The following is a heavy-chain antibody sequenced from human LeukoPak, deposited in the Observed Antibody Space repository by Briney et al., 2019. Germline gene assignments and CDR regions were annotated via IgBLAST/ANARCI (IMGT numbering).Heavy chain of an antibody. CDR1: GGSISSGSYY. CDR2: IYTSGST. CDR3: ARRWDSSGFDY. Sequence: SQTLSLTCTVSGGSISSGSYYWSWIRQPAGKGLEWIGRIYTSGSTNYNPSLKSRVTISVDTSKNQFSLKLSSVTAADTAVYYCARRWDSSGFDYWGQGTLVTVSS. D-gene: IGHD3-22*01. J-gene: IGHJ4*02. V-gene: IGHV4-61*02.